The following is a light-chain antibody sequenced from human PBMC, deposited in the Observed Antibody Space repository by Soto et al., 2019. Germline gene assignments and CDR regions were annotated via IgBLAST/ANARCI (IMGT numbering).Light chain of an antibody. J-gene: IGKJ4*01. CDR3: QQYGSSPLT. Sequence: EIVLTQAPGTLSLSPGERATLSCRASQSVSNSYLAWYRQKPGQAPTLLIYGASSRATGIPDRFSGSGSGPDFTLTISRLEPEDFSLYYCQQYGSSPLTFGGGTKVEIK. CDR2: GAS. CDR1: QSVSNSY. V-gene: IGKV3-20*01.